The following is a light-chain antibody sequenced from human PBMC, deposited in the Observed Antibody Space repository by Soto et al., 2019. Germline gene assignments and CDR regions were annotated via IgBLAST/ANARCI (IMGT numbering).Light chain of an antibody. V-gene: IGLV1-40*01. CDR3: HSYDSSLSGHFV. Sequence: QSVLTQPASVSGAPGQRVTISCTGSSCDIGAGYDVHWYQQHPGKTPKLLIYGISNRPSGVPDRFSGSKTGTSASLAITGVQDGDEADYYCHSYDSSLSGHFVFGTGTKVTVL. CDR1: SCDIGAGYD. CDR2: GIS. J-gene: IGLJ1*01.